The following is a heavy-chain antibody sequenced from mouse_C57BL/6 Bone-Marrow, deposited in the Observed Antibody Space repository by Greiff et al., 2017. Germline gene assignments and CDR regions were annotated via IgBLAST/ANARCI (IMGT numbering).Heavy chain of an antibody. V-gene: IGHV10-3*01. CDR3: VKGDYGSYYYAMDY. CDR2: IRSKSSNYAT. D-gene: IGHD1-1*01. Sequence: EVQGVESGGGLVQPKGSLKLSCAASGFTFNTYAMHWVRQAPGKGLEWVARIRSKSSNYATYYADSVKDRFTISRDDSQSMLYLQMNNLKTEDTAMYYCVKGDYGSYYYAMDYWGQGTSVTVSS. J-gene: IGHJ4*01. CDR1: GFTFNTYA.